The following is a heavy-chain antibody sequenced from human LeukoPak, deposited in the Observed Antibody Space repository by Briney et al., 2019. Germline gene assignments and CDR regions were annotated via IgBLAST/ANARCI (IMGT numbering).Heavy chain of an antibody. Sequence: WGSLRLSCAASGFSLSTHSLNWVRQTPGKGLEWLSYISVSGTIHYADSVKGRFTISRDNGRNSLFLQMNRLRVGDTGVYFCATAPHGAPDYIDVWGRGTTVSVSS. J-gene: IGHJ6*03. V-gene: IGHV3-48*01. D-gene: IGHD3-16*01. CDR2: ISVSGTI. CDR3: ATAPHGAPDYIDV. CDR1: GFSLSTHS.